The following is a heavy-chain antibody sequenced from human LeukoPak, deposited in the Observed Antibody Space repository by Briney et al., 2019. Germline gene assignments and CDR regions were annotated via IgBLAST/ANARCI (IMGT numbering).Heavy chain of an antibody. J-gene: IGHJ4*02. CDR3: ARVGSGWYDADY. CDR1: GYSISSGYY. CDR2: IYHSGST. V-gene: IGHV4-38-2*02. Sequence: KPSETPSLTCTVSGYSISSGYYWGWIRQPPGKGLEWIGSIYHSGSTYYNPSLKSRVTISVDTSKNQFSLKLSSVTAADTAVYYCARVGSGWYDADYWGQGTLVTVSS. D-gene: IGHD6-19*01.